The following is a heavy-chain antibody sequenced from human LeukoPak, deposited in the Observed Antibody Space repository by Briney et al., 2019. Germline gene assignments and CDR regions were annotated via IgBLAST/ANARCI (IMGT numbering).Heavy chain of an antibody. CDR2: INHSGST. J-gene: IGHJ4*02. CDR1: GGSFSGYY. D-gene: IGHD4-23*01. CDR3: ARGAHDYGGNSGY. Sequence: SETLSLTCAVYGGSFSGYYWVWIRQPPGKGLEWIGEINHSGSTNYNPSLKSRVTISVDTSKNQFSLKLSSVTAADTAVYYCARGAHDYGGNSGYWGQGTLVTVSS. V-gene: IGHV4-34*01.